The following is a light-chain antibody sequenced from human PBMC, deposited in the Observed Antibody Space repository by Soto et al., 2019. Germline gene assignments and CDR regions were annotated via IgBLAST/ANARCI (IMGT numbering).Light chain of an antibody. Sequence: QSALTQPASVSGSPGQSITISFTGTSSDVGGYNYVSWCQQHPGKAPKLMIYEVSNRPSGVSNRFSGSKSGHTASLTISGLQSEDEADYFCTSYTSSTTLDVFGTGTKVTVL. J-gene: IGLJ1*01. CDR2: EVS. CDR1: SSDVGGYNY. CDR3: TSYTSSTTLDV. V-gene: IGLV2-14*01.